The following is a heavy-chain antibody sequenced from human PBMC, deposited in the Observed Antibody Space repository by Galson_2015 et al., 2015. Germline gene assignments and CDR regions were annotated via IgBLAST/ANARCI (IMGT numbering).Heavy chain of an antibody. CDR3: EGPYGDPSFDI. V-gene: IGHV3-48*03. J-gene: IGHJ3*02. Sequence: SLRLSCAASGFTFSSYEMNWVRQAPGKGLEWVSYISSSGSTIYYADSVRGRFTISRDNAKNSLYLHMNSLRAEDTAVYYCEGPYGDPSFDIWGQGTMVTVSS. CDR1: GFTFSSYE. CDR2: ISSSGSTI. D-gene: IGHD4-17*01.